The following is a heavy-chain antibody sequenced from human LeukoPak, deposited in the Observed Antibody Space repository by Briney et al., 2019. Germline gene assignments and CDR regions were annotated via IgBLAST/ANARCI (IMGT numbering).Heavy chain of an antibody. CDR1: GFTFNIFS. CDR2: IKEDGSVK. Sequence: GGSLRLSCAASGFTFNIFSMSWVRQAPGKGLEWVANIKEDGSVKYYVHSVKGRFTISRDNDKNSLYLQMNRLRAEGTAVYYCARAPAGSGSWFDPWGQRILVTVSS. V-gene: IGHV3-7*04. D-gene: IGHD3-10*01. CDR3: ARAPAGSGSWFDP. J-gene: IGHJ5*02.